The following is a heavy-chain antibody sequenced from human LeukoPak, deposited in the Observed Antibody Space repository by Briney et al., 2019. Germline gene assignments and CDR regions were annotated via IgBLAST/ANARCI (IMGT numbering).Heavy chain of an antibody. V-gene: IGHV3-20*04. CDR2: INWNGGST. CDR3: ARDGPFPYYYDSSGYYSNAFDI. J-gene: IGHJ3*02. CDR1: GFTLDGYG. Sequence: GGSLRLSCAASGFTLDGYGMSWVRHAPGKGLEWVSGINWNGGSTGYADSVKGRFTISRDNAKNSLYLQMNSLRAEDTALFYCARDGPFPYYYDSSGYYSNAFDIWGQGTMVTVSS. D-gene: IGHD3-22*01.